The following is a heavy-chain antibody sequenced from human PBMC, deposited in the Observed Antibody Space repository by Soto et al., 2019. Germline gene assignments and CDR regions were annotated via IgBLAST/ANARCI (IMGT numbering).Heavy chain of an antibody. CDR2: ISAHNGNT. V-gene: IGHV1-18*01. CDR3: ARGRYGDY. J-gene: IGHJ4*02. D-gene: IGHD1-1*01. Sequence: QVHLVQSGAEVKKPGSSVKVSCKGSGYGFTTYGITWVRQAPGQGLEWMAWISAHNGNTNYAQKLQGRVTVTRDTSTSTAYMELRSLRSADTAVDSGARGRYGDYWGQGALVTVSS. CDR1: GYGFTTYG.